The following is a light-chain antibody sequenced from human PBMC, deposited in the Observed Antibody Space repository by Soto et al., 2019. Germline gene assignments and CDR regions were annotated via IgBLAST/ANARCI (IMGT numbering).Light chain of an antibody. Sequence: IVLTQSPATLSLSPGERATPSCRASQSVSNYIVWYQQKPGQAPRLLIYDASIRATGIPARFSSSGSGTDFTLTISSLVPEDSAVYYCQQRYNWPPLTFGGGTTVEIQ. V-gene: IGKV3-11*01. CDR1: QSVSNY. J-gene: IGKJ4*01. CDR2: DAS. CDR3: QQRYNWPPLT.